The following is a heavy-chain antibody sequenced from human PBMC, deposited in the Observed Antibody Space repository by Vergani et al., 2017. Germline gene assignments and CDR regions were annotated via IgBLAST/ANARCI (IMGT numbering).Heavy chain of an antibody. CDR2: IHYSGDT. Sequence: QVQLQESGPGLVKPSETLSLTCTVSGGSISSYYWSWIRQPPGKGLEWIGNIHYSGDTNYNAALKSRVTISVDTSKNQFSLRLSSVTAADTAVYYCVRHYSDYYDISCYLDWGQGTLVTVSS. CDR3: VRHYSDYYDISCYLD. CDR1: GGSISSYY. J-gene: IGHJ4*02. V-gene: IGHV4-59*08. D-gene: IGHD3-22*01.